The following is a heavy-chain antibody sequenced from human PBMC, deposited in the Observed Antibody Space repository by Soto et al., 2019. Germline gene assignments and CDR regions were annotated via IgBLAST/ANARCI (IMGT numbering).Heavy chain of an antibody. CDR1: GCTFSSYA. Sequence: PGGSLRLSCAASGCTFSSYAMSWVRQAPGKGLVWVSRINSDGSSTSYADSVKGRFTISRDNAKNTLYLQMNSLRAEDTAVYYCARDGVAGTFDYWGQGTLVTVSS. CDR2: INSDGSST. CDR3: ARDGVAGTFDY. J-gene: IGHJ4*02. V-gene: IGHV3-74*01. D-gene: IGHD6-19*01.